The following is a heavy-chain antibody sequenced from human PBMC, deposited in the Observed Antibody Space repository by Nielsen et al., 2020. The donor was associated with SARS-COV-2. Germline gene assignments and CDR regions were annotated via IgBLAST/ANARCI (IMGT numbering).Heavy chain of an antibody. Sequence: WIRQPPGKGLEWIGEINHSGSTNYNPSLKSRVTISVDTSKNQFSLKLSSVTAADTAVYYCARGGVAAAGIGAYYYYGMDVWGQGTTVTVSS. CDR2: INHSGST. V-gene: IGHV4-34*01. J-gene: IGHJ6*02. CDR3: ARGGVAAAGIGAYYYYGMDV. D-gene: IGHD6-13*01.